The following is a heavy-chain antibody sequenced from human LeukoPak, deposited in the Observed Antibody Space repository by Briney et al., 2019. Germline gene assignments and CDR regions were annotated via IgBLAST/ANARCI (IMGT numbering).Heavy chain of an antibody. V-gene: IGHV3-7*01. CDR1: GFTFTTYW. Sequence: GSLRLSCAASGFTFTTYWMGWIRQAPGKGLEWVANIKQDGSEQYYVDSVKGRFTISRDNAKNSLYLQMNSLRAEDTAVYYCARVGDGGVDHGAINDYWGQGTLVTVSS. CDR2: IKQDGSEQ. D-gene: IGHD4/OR15-4a*01. J-gene: IGHJ4*02. CDR3: ARVGDGGVDHGAINDY.